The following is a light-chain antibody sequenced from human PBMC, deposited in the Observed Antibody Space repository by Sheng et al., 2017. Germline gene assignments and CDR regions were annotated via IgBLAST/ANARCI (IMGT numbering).Light chain of an antibody. Sequence: EIVLTQSPATLSLSPGERATLSCRASQGVSSYLAWYQQKPGQAPRLLIYDASNRATGIPARFSGSGPGTDFTLTISSLEPEDFAVYYCHRYGSPWTFGQGTKVEI. CDR2: DAS. CDR3: HRYGSPWT. CDR1: QGVSSY. J-gene: IGKJ1*01. V-gene: IGKV3D-11*01.